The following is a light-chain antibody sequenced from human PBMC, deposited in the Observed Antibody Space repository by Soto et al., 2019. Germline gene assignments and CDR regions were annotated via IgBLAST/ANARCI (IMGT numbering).Light chain of an antibody. CDR1: QSVSNN. Sequence: EIVMTQSPATLSVSPGERATLSCRASQSVSNNLAWYQQKSGQAPRLLIYGASTRATGIPARFSGSGSGTEFPLTISSLQSEDFAVYYCQQYNNWLYTFGQGTKLEIK. V-gene: IGKV3-15*01. CDR3: QQYNNWLYT. CDR2: GAS. J-gene: IGKJ2*01.